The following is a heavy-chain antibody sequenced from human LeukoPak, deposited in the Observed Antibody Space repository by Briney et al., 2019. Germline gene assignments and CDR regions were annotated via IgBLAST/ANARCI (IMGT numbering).Heavy chain of an antibody. D-gene: IGHD3-10*01. V-gene: IGHV4-39*01. J-gene: IGHJ4*02. CDR1: GGSISSSSYY. CDR3: ARQGYYGSGSYYSDY. CDR2: IYYSGST. Sequence: PSETLSLTCTVSGGSISSSSYYWGWIRQPPGKGLEWIGSIYYSGSTYNNPSLKSRVTISVDTSKNQFSLKLSSVTAADTAVYYCARQGYYGSGSYYSDYWGQGTLVTVSS.